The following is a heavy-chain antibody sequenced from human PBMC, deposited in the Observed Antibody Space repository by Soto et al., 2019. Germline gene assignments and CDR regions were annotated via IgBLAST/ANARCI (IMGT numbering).Heavy chain of an antibody. CDR1: GFTFSSYA. V-gene: IGHV3-23*01. CDR2: ISGSGGST. Sequence: LRLSCAASGFTFSSYAMSWVRQAPGKGLEWVSAISGSGGSTYYADSVKGRFTISRDNSKNTLYLQMNSLRAEDTAVYYCAKRTTYYDFWSGYLDYWGQGTLVTVSS. J-gene: IGHJ4*02. D-gene: IGHD3-3*01. CDR3: AKRTTYYDFWSGYLDY.